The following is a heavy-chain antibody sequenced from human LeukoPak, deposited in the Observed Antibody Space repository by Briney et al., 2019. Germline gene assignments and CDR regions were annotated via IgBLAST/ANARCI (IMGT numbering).Heavy chain of an antibody. V-gene: IGHV3-48*02. J-gene: IGHJ4*02. D-gene: IGHD5/OR15-5a*01. Sequence: GGSLRLSCAASGFTFSVYGMSWVRQAPGKGLEWVSHISSGRSVMNYADSVKGRFTISRDNGKNSVYLQMNSLRDEDTAVYYCAGGVYGYNAFDYWGQGTLVTVSS. CDR2: ISSGRSVM. CDR3: AGGVYGYNAFDY. CDR1: GFTFSVYG.